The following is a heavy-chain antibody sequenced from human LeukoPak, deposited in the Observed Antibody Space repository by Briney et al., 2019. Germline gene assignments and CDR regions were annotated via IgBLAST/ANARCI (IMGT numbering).Heavy chain of an antibody. V-gene: IGHV6-1*01. CDR2: TYYRSKWYN. D-gene: IGHD3-10*01. CDR3: ARDEYYYGSGSPYYFDY. J-gene: IGHJ4*02. Sequence: PSQTLSLTCAISGDSVPSNSAAWNWIRQSPSRGLEWLGRTYYRSKWYNDYAVSVKSRITINPDTSKNQFSLQLNSVTPEDTAVYYCARDEYYYGSGSPYYFDYWGQGTLVTVSS. CDR1: GDSVPSNSAA.